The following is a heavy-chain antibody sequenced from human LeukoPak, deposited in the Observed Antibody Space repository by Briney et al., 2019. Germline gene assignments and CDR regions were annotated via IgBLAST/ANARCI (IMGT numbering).Heavy chain of an antibody. CDR3: AREGGSGSYYNAFDY. CDR1: GYTFTGYY. J-gene: IGHJ4*02. Sequence: GASVEVSCKASGYTFTGYYMHWVRQAPGQGLEWMGWINPNSGGTNYAQKFQGRVTMTRDTSISTAYMELSRLRSDDTAVYYCAREGGSGSYYNAFDYWGQGTLVTVSS. V-gene: IGHV1-2*02. CDR2: INPNSGGT. D-gene: IGHD3-10*01.